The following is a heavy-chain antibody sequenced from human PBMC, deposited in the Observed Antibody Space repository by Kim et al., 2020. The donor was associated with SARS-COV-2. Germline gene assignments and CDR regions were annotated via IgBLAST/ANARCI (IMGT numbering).Heavy chain of an antibody. CDR3: ARVLSPTYYDFWSGYPLYPNWFDP. CDR2: IYYSGST. J-gene: IGHJ5*02. V-gene: IGHV4-59*13. D-gene: IGHD3-3*01. Sequence: SETLSLTCTVSGGSISSYYWSWIRQPPGKGLEWIGYIYYSGSTNYNPSLKSRVTISVDTSKNQFSLKLSSVTAADTAVYYCARVLSPTYYDFWSGYPLYPNWFDPWGQGTLVTVSS. CDR1: GGSISSYY.